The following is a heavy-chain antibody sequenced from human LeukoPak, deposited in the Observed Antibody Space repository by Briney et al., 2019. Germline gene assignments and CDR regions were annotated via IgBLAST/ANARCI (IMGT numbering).Heavy chain of an antibody. CDR3: AKDREQWLAGDWFDP. V-gene: IGHV4-59*01. CDR2: IYYSGST. D-gene: IGHD6-19*01. Sequence: SETLSLTCTVSGGSISSYYWSWIRQPPGKGLEWIGYIYYSGSTNYNPSLKSRVTISVDTSKNQFSLKLSSVTAADTAVYYCAKDREQWLAGDWFDPWGQGTLVTVSS. J-gene: IGHJ5*02. CDR1: GGSISSYY.